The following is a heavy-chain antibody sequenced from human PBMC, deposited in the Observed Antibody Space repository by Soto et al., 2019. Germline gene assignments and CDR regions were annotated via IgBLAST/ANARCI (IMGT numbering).Heavy chain of an antibody. CDR3: ARALSQGGYDDFDY. V-gene: IGHV3-21*04. CDR1: GFTFSSYS. J-gene: IGHJ4*02. CDR2: ISNSSSYI. Sequence: PAGSLTLSCAASGFTFSSYSMNWFRQPPAKGLEWVSSISNSSSYINYADSVRGRFTISIDNAKNSLYLQMNSLRAEDTAVYYCARALSQGGYDDFDYWGQGTLVTVSS. D-gene: IGHD5-12*01.